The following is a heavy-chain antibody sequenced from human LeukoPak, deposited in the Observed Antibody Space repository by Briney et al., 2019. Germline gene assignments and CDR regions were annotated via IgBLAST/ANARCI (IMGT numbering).Heavy chain of an antibody. CDR2: IIPIFGTA. CDR3: ARDYDILTGYYQRYYFDY. CDR1: GGTFSSYA. Sequence: SVKASCKASGGTFSSYAISWVLQAPGQGLEWMGRIIPIFGTANYAQKFQGRVTITTDESTSTAYMELSSLRSEDTAVYYCARDYDILTGYYQRYYFDYWGQGTLVTVSS. J-gene: IGHJ4*02. V-gene: IGHV1-69*05. D-gene: IGHD3-9*01.